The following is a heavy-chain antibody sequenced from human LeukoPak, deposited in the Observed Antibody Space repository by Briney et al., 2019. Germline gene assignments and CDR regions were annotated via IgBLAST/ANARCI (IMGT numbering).Heavy chain of an antibody. CDR3: AKALPFENTFGGVIAQEEYYFEY. CDR2: IWYEGSNK. D-gene: IGHD3-16*02. CDR1: GFTFSSYG. V-gene: IGHV3-33*06. J-gene: IGHJ4*02. Sequence: GRSLRLSCAASGFTFSSYGMHWVRQAPGRGLVWVPVIWYEGSNKYYGDSVKGLFTISRDNSKNTLYLQMNSLRAEDTAVYYCAKALPFENTFGGVIAQEEYYFEYWGQGTLVTVSS.